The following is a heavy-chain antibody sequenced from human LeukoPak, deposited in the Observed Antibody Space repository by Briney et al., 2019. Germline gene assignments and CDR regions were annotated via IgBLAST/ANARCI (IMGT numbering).Heavy chain of an antibody. CDR2: INHSGST. J-gene: IGHJ4*02. D-gene: IGHD6-6*01. CDR1: GGSFSGYY. Sequence: SETLSLTCAVYGGSFSGYYWSWIRQPPGKGLEWIGEINHSGSTNYNPSLKSRVTISVDTSKNQFSLKLSSVTAADTAVYYCARRPSSIAARRFDYWGQGTLVTVSS. V-gene: IGHV4-34*01. CDR3: ARRPSSIAARRFDY.